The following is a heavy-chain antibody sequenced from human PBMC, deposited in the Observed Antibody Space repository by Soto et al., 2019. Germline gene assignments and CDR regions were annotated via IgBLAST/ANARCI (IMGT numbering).Heavy chain of an antibody. V-gene: IGHV3-23*01. CDR3: AKARITMVRGVIIDAFDI. D-gene: IGHD3-10*01. Sequence: GGSLRLSCAASGFTFSSYAMSWVRQAPGKGLEWVSAISGSGGSTYYADSVKGRFTISRDNSKNTLYLQMNSLRAEDTAVYYFAKARITMVRGVIIDAFDIWGQGTMVTVSS. J-gene: IGHJ3*02. CDR1: GFTFSSYA. CDR2: ISGSGGST.